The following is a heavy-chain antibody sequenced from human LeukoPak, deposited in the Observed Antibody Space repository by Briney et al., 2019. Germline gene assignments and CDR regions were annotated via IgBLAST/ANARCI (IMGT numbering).Heavy chain of an antibody. CDR3: ASVPTQLWLQDLDY. CDR1: GGSFSGYY. Sequence: SETLSLTCAVYGGSFSGYYWSWTRQPPGKGLEWIGEINHSGSTNYNPSPKSRVTISVDTSKNQFSLKLSSVTAADTAVYYCASVPTQLWLQDLDYWGQGTLVTVSS. J-gene: IGHJ4*02. V-gene: IGHV4-34*01. D-gene: IGHD5-18*01. CDR2: INHSGST.